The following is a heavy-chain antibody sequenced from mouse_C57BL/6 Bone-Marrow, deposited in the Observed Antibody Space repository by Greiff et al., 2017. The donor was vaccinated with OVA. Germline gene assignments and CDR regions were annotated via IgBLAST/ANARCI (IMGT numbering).Heavy chain of an antibody. J-gene: IGHJ3*01. Sequence: QLQQSGPELVKPGASVKISCKASGYAFSSSWMNWVKQRPGKGLEWIGRIYPGDGDTNYNGKFKGKATLTADKSSSTAYMQLISLTSEDSAVYFCARHYPFAYWGQGTLVTVSA. CDR1: GYAFSSSW. V-gene: IGHV1-82*01. CDR3: ARHYPFAY. CDR2: IYPGDGDT. D-gene: IGHD5-5*01.